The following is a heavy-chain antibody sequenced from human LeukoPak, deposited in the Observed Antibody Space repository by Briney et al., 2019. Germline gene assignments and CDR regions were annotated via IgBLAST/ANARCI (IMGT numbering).Heavy chain of an antibody. J-gene: IGHJ4*02. CDR3: ARDHVYGGADY. CDR1: GFTFKSHW. V-gene: IGHV3-43*02. Sequence: PGGSLRLSCAASGFTFKSHWMHWVRQAPGKGLEWVSLTSGDGITTYFADSVKGRFTISRDNSKSSLFLQMNSLRTEDTALYYCARDHVYGGADYWGQGTLVTVSS. D-gene: IGHD5/OR15-5a*01. CDR2: TSGDGITT.